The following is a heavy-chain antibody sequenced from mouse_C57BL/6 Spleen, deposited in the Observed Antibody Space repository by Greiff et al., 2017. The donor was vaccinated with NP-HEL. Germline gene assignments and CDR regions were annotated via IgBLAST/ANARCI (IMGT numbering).Heavy chain of an antibody. Sequence: VQLQQSGPELVKPGASVKISCKASGYSFTGYYMNWVKQSPEKSLEWIGEINPSTGGTTYNQKFKAKATLTVDKSSSTAYMQLKSLTSEDSAVYYCARRALLLRYAMDYWGQGTSVTVSS. V-gene: IGHV1-42*01. J-gene: IGHJ4*01. D-gene: IGHD1-1*01. CDR2: INPSTGGT. CDR1: GYSFTGYY. CDR3: ARRALLLRYAMDY.